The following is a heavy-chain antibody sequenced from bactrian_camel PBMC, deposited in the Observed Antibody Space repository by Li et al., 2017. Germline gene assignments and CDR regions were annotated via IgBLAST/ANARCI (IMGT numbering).Heavy chain of an antibody. D-gene: IGHD3*01. V-gene: IGHV3S25*01. J-gene: IGHJ4*01. CDR2: SNIAVGNT. Sequence: QLVESGGGSVQVGGSLNLSCEASGNTYWLGCMGWFRQAPGKGLEWVSESNIAVGNTYYADSVKGRFTISKDNAKNTVSNGVLCNWGQGTQVTVS. CDR1: GNTYWLGC.